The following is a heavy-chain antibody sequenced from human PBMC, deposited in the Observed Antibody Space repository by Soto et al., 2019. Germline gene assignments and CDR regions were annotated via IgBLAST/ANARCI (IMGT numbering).Heavy chain of an antibody. D-gene: IGHD6-6*01. V-gene: IGHV3-21*01. J-gene: IGHJ6*03. CDR1: GFTFSSYS. CDR2: ISSSSSYI. Sequence: EVQLVESGGGLVKPGGSLRLSCAASGFTFSSYSMNWVRQAPGKGLEWVSSISSSSSYIYYADSVKGRFTIARDNAKNSLYLQMTSLRDEDTAVYYCARDTPPYSSSYQTYYYYYMDVWGEGTTVTVSS. CDR3: ARDTPPYSSSYQTYYYYYMDV.